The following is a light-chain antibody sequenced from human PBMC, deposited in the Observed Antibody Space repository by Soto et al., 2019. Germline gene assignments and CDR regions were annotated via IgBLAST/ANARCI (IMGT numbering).Light chain of an antibody. CDR1: QSVNSN. CDR2: DAS. Sequence: EIVMTQSPATLSVSPGERATLSCRASQSVNSNLACYQQKVGQAPRLLIYDASTSATGIPARFSGSGSGTEFTLTISSLQSEDFAVYYCQQYNNWPPRTFGQGTKVEIK. CDR3: QQYNNWPPRT. V-gene: IGKV3-15*01. J-gene: IGKJ1*01.